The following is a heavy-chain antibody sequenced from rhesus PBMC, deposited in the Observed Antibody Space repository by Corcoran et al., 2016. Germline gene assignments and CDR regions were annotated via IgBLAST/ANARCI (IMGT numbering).Heavy chain of an antibody. CDR3: ARDRPYYYDSGYYGRHYGLDS. V-gene: IGHV4-147*01. Sequence: QVQLQESGPGLVKPSETLSLTCAVSVGSISSNYWSCIRPPPGKGWEWVGRSYGSSESTNYNPTLTSRVTISTDTSKNQFSLKLSSVTAADTAVYYCARDRPYYYDSGYYGRHYGLDSWGQGVVVTVSS. CDR2: SYGSSEST. D-gene: IGHD3-28*01. CDR1: VGSISSNY. J-gene: IGHJ6*01.